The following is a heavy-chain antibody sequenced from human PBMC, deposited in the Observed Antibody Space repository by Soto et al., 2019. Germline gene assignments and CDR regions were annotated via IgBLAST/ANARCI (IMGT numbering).Heavy chain of an antibody. CDR1: GFTFSSYA. Sequence: EVQLLESGGGLVQPGGSLRLSCAASGFTFSSYAMSWVRQAPGKGLEWVSAISGSDGSPHYADSVKGRFTISRDNSKDTLYLQMNSLRTEDTAVYHCAKHPDSDPGPFESWGQGTQVTVSS. CDR2: ISGSDGSP. J-gene: IGHJ4*02. V-gene: IGHV3-23*01. CDR3: AKHPDSDPGPFES.